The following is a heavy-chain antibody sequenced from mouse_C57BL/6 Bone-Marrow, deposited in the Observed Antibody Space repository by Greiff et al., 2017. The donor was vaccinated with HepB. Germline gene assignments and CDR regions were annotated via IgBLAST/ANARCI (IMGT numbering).Heavy chain of an antibody. D-gene: IGHD2-4*01. J-gene: IGHJ4*01. CDR3: ARRITTGTAYAMDY. V-gene: IGHV1-42*01. CDR1: GYSFTGYY. CDR2: INPSTGGT. Sequence: EVQLQQSGPELVKPGASVKISCKASGYSFTGYYMNWVKQSPEKSLEWIGEINPSTGGTTYNQKFKAKATLTVDKSSSTAYMQLKSLTSEDSAVYYCARRITTGTAYAMDYWGQGTSVTVSS.